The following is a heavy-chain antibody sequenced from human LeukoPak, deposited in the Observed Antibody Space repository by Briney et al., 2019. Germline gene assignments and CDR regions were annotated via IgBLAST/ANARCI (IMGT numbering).Heavy chain of an antibody. J-gene: IGHJ6*02. V-gene: IGHV3-7*01. Sequence: GGSLRLSCAASGFTFSDSWMSWVRQVPGKGREWVANMNQDGSAKGYVDSVKGRFTISRDNARNSLYLQMSSLRPEDTAVYYCATYTHWVAGDVWGQGTTVTVSS. CDR1: GFTFSDSW. CDR3: ATYTHWVAGDV. CDR2: MNQDGSAK. D-gene: IGHD3-16*01.